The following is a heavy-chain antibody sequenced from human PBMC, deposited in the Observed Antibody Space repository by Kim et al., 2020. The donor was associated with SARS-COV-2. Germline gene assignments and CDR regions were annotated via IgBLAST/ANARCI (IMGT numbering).Heavy chain of an antibody. Sequence: SYSPSFQGQVTISADKSISTAYLQWSSLKASDTAMYYCAIVVVDHNWFDPWGQGTLVTVSS. CDR3: AIVVVDHNWFDP. V-gene: IGHV5-51*01. D-gene: IGHD2-15*01. J-gene: IGHJ5*02.